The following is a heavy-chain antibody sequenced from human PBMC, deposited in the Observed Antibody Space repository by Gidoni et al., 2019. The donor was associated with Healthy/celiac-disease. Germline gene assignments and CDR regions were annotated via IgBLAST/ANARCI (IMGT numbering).Heavy chain of an antibody. CDR3: ALGEGAGDYVLDAFDI. CDR2: ISGSGGST. D-gene: IGHD4-17*01. Sequence: EVQLLESGGGLVQPGESLRLSCAASGFTFSSYAMSWVRQAPGKGLECVSAISGSGGSTYYADSVKGRFTISRDNSKNTLYLQMNSLRAEDTAVYYCALGEGAGDYVLDAFDIWGQGTMVTVSS. V-gene: IGHV3-23*01. J-gene: IGHJ3*02. CDR1: GFTFSSYA.